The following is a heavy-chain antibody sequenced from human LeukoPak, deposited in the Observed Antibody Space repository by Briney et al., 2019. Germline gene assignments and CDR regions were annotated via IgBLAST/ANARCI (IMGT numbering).Heavy chain of an antibody. CDR3: ARAGSSAYLNDY. CDR1: GGSISSYY. Sequence: PSETLSLTCTVSGGSISSYYWSWIRQPPGKGLEWIGYIYYSGSTNYNPSLKSRVTISVDTSKNQFSLKLTSVTAADTAVYYCARAGSSAYLNDYWGQGTLVTVSS. D-gene: IGHD3-22*01. V-gene: IGHV4-59*01. CDR2: IYYSGST. J-gene: IGHJ4*02.